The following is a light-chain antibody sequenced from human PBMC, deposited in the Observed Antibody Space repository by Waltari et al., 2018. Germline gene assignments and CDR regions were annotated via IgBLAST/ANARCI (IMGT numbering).Light chain of an antibody. CDR2: GAP. V-gene: IGKV3-15*01. J-gene: IGKJ1*01. CDR3: HQYYNWWT. Sequence: EVMMTQSLATLSVSPGERATLSCRASQSVSTNLHWHQQKPGKAPRLLIYGAPTRATNISARFSGSGSATEFTLTISILQSEDVAVYYCHQYYNWWTFGQGTKVEIK. CDR1: QSVSTN.